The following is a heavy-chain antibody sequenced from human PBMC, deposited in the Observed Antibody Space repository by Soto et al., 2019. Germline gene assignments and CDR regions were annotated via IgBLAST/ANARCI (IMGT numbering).Heavy chain of an antibody. CDR1: GFTFSSYG. CDR3: AKESGQQLVLDY. D-gene: IGHD6-13*01. Sequence: PGGSLRLSCAASGFTFSSYGMHWVRQAPGKGLEWVAVISYDGSNKYYADSVKGRFTISRDNSKNTLYLQMNSLRAEDTAVYYCAKESGQQLVLDYWGQGTLVTV. CDR2: ISYDGSNK. V-gene: IGHV3-30*18. J-gene: IGHJ4*02.